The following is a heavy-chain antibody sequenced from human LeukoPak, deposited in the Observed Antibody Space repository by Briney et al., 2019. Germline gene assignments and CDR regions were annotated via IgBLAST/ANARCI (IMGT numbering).Heavy chain of an antibody. CDR2: INPNSGGT. CDR1: GYTFTGYY. D-gene: IGHD4-23*01. Sequence: ASVKVSCKASGYTFTGYYMHWVRQAPGQGLEWMGWINPNSGGTNYAQKFQGRVTMTRDTSISTAYMELSSLRSEDTAVYYCARDDGNFDDYSFDYWGQGTLVTVSS. V-gene: IGHV1-2*02. CDR3: ARDDGNFDDYSFDY. J-gene: IGHJ4*02.